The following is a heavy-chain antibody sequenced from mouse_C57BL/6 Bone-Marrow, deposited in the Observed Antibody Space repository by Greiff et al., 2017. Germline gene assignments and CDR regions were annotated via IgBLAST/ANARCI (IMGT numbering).Heavy chain of an antibody. Sequence: QVQLKQSGAELVRPGASVTLSCKASGYTFTDYEMHWVKQTPVHGLEWIGAIDPETGGTAYNQKFKGKAILTADKSSSTAYMELRSLTSEDSAVYYCTRAGPYAMNYWSQGTSVTVSS. CDR2: IDPETGGT. D-gene: IGHD4-1*01. J-gene: IGHJ4*01. CDR3: TRAGPYAMNY. CDR1: GYTFTDYE. V-gene: IGHV1-15*01.